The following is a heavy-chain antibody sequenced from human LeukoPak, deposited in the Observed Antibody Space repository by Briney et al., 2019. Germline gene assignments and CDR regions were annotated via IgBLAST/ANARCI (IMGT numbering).Heavy chain of an antibody. J-gene: IGHJ5*02. CDR2: IYYSGST. CDR1: GGSISSSSYY. Sequence: SETLSLTCTVSGGSISSSSYYWSWTRQPPGKGLEWIGSIYYSGSTYYNPSLKSRVTISVDTSKNQFSQKLSSVTAADTAVYYCARRPSSRFNWLDPWGQGTLVTVSS. CDR3: ARRPSSRFNWLDP. V-gene: IGHV4-39*01.